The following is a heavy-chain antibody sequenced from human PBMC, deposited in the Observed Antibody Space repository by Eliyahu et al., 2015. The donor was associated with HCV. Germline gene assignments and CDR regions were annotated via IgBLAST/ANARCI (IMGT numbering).Heavy chain of an antibody. CDR3: AKDRRPGPTTGYCSGGRCHNSNLMDGMDV. J-gene: IGHJ6*02. CDR2: MSYDGSNE. D-gene: IGHD2-15*01. V-gene: IGHV3-30*18. CDR1: GFSFSGFX. Sequence: QVQLVESGGGVVQPGRSLRLSCAASGFSFSGFXXYWVRXXPGXGLEWVAVMSYDGSNEYYADSVKGRFTISRDNSKNTLYLQMNSLRPEDTAVYYCAKDRRPGPTTGYCSGGRCHNSNLMDGMDVWGQGTTVTVSS.